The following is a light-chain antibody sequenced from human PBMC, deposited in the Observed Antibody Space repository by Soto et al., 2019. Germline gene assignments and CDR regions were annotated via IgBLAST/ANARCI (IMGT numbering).Light chain of an antibody. CDR2: GAS. CDR3: QQYVTSPLT. CDR1: QSVSSTY. J-gene: IGKJ4*01. V-gene: IGKV3-20*01. Sequence: IVLTQSPGTLSLSPGERATLSCRASQSVSSTYLAWFQQKPGQAPRLLTYGASSRATGIPDRFSGTGSGTDFTLNISRLEPEDFAVYYCQQYVTSPLTFGGGTKVEIK.